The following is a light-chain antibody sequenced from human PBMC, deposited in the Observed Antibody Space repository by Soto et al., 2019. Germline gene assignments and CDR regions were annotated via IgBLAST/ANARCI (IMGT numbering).Light chain of an antibody. V-gene: IGKV3-11*01. CDR1: QSVTYRY. CDR2: GAF. J-gene: IGKJ5*01. Sequence: ETVLTQSPGTQALSPGERVTLSCRASQSVTYRYLAWYQQKPGQAPRLLIYGAFNRAAGIPARFSGSGSGTDFTLTISSLEPEDSAVYYCQQRNIWPPVTFGQGTHWRL. CDR3: QQRNIWPPVT.